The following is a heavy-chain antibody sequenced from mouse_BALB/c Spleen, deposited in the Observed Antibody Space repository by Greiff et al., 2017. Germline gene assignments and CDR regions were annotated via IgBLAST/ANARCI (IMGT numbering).Heavy chain of an antibody. V-gene: IGHV3-8*02. CDR1: GDSITSGY. D-gene: IGHD1-1*01. J-gene: IGHJ3*01. Sequence: DVKLQESGPSLVKPSQTLSLTCSVTGDSITSGYWNWIRKFPGNKLEYMGYISYSGSTYYNPSLKSRISITRDTSKNQYYLQLNSVTTEDTATYYCARDYYGSSSWFAYWGQGTLVTVSA. CDR3: ARDYYGSSSWFAY. CDR2: ISYSGST.